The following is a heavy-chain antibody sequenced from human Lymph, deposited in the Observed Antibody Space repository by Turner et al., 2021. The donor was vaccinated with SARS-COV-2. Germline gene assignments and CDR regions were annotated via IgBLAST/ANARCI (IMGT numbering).Heavy chain of an antibody. CDR1: GFPLSSYA. CDR3: AKEEMIEDWAMDV. D-gene: IGHD3-22*01. J-gene: IGHJ6*02. CDR2: ISYDGSNK. V-gene: IGHV3-30*04. Sequence: QVQLVESGGGVVQPGRSLRLPCAASGFPLSSYAMYWVRQAPGKGLEWVAVISYDGSNKYYADSVKGRFTISRDNSKNTLYLQMNSLRGEDTAVYYCAKEEMIEDWAMDVWGQGTTVIVSS.